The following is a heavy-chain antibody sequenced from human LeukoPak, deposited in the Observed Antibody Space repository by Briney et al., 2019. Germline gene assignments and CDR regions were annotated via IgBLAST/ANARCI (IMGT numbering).Heavy chain of an antibody. Sequence: PSETLSLTCAVSGYSISSGYYWGWIRQPPGKGLEWIGSIYHSGSTYYNPSLKSRVTISVDTSKNQFSLKLSSVTAADTAVYYCATVSLWFGEFIPGAFDIWGQGTMVTVSS. J-gene: IGHJ3*02. V-gene: IGHV4-38-2*01. D-gene: IGHD3-10*01. CDR2: IYHSGST. CDR3: ATVSLWFGEFIPGAFDI. CDR1: GYSISSGYY.